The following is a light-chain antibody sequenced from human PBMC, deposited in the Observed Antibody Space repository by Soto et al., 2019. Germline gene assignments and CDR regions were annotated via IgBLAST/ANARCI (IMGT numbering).Light chain of an antibody. Sequence: QSALTQPASVSGSPGQSITISCTGTSSDVGNYHLVSWYQQYPGKAPKLMIYEGNKRASGVSNRFSGSKSGNTASLTISGLQAEDEADYYCCSYAGSSTWVFGGGTKLTVL. CDR1: SSDVGNYHL. V-gene: IGLV2-23*01. CDR3: CSYAGSSTWV. CDR2: EGN. J-gene: IGLJ3*02.